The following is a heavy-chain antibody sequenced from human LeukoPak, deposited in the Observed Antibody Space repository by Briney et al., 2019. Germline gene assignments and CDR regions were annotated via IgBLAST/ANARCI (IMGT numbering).Heavy chain of an antibody. J-gene: IGHJ6*03. D-gene: IGHD1-7*01. CDR2: IDPKSGGP. V-gene: IGHV1-2*02. Sequence: ASVKVSCKASGYTFTSYDISWVRQAPGQGLEWMGWIDPKSGGPKYAQRFQGRVTMTRDTSIRTTYMELTSLRSDDTAVYFCARDGTGTTHFYYYMDVWGKGTTVTVSS. CDR3: ARDGTGTTHFYYYMDV. CDR1: GYTFTSYD.